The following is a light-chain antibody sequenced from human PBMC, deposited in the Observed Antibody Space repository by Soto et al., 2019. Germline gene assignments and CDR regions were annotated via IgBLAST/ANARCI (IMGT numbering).Light chain of an antibody. Sequence: QSVLTQPPSVSAAPGQKVTISCSGSSSNIGSNSVSWYQQLPGTAPKLLIYENNKRPSGIPDRFSGSKSGTSATLGITGLQTGDFSDYYCATWDISLSVVIFGRGTKLTVL. V-gene: IGLV1-51*02. CDR3: ATWDISLSVVI. J-gene: IGLJ2*01. CDR1: SSNIGSNS. CDR2: ENN.